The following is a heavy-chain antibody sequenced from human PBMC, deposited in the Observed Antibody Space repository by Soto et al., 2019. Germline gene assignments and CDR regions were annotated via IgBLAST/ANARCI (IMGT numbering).Heavy chain of an antibody. V-gene: IGHV3-23*01. J-gene: IGHJ4*02. Sequence: GGSLRLSCAASGFTFSSYAMSWVRQAPGKGLEWVSAISGSGGSTYYADSVKGRFTISRDNSKNTLYLQMNSLRAEDTAVYYCAKYPRYYGSGSYYSYWGQGTLVTAPQ. D-gene: IGHD3-10*01. CDR2: ISGSGGST. CDR1: GFTFSSYA. CDR3: AKYPRYYGSGSYYSY.